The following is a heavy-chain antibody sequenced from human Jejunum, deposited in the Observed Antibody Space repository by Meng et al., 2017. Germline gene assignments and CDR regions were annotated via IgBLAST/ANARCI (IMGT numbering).Heavy chain of an antibody. CDR1: GLTFRNYA. J-gene: IGHJ4*02. D-gene: IGHD5-18*01. V-gene: IGHV3-30*01. Sequence: QVQLVESGGGVVKPGRSLRLSCAVSGLTFRNYAMHWVRQAPGKGLEWVAVISYDGMYKNYADSVKGRFTISRDNSQNTLYLEMNSLRAEDTAVYYCARGRYGSVGFDSWGQGTLVTVSS. CDR3: ARGRYGSVGFDS. CDR2: ISYDGMYK.